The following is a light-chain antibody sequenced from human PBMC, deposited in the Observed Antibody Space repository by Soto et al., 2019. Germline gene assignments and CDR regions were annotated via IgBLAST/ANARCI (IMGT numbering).Light chain of an antibody. Sequence: QSALTQPPSASGSPGQSVTISCTGTSSDVGGYNYVSWYQHHPGKAPKLMIYEVSKRPSGVPDRFSGSQSGNTASLTVSGLQAEDEADYYCSSFAGSKNVFGTGTKVTVL. CDR1: SSDVGGYNY. J-gene: IGLJ1*01. CDR3: SSFAGSKNV. V-gene: IGLV2-8*01. CDR2: EVS.